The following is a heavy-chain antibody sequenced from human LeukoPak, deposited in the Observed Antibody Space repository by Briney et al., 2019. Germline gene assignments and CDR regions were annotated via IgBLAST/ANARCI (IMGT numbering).Heavy chain of an antibody. CDR1: GGSFSGYY. CDR2: INHSGST. V-gene: IGHV4-34*01. CDR3: ARQSYDFWSGYYHY. Sequence: PSETLSLTCAVYGGSFSGYYWSWIRQPPGKGLEWIGEINHSGSTNYNPSLKSRVTISVDTSKNQFSLKLSSVTAADTAVYYCARQSYDFWSGYYHYWGQGTLVTVSS. J-gene: IGHJ4*02. D-gene: IGHD3-3*01.